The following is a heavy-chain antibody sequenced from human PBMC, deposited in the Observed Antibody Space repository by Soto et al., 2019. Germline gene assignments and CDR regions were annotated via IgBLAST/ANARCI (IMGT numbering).Heavy chain of an antibody. V-gene: IGHV4-59*08. J-gene: IGHJ5*02. D-gene: IGHD3-9*01. CDR1: GGSISSYY. CDR3: ARTIRDYDILTGYSAYNWFDP. Sequence: SETLSLTCTVSGGSISSYYWSWIRQPPGKGLEWIGYIYYSGSTNYNPSLKSRVTISVDTSKNQFSLKLSSVTAADTAVYYCARTIRDYDILTGYSAYNWFDPWGQGTLVTV. CDR2: IYYSGST.